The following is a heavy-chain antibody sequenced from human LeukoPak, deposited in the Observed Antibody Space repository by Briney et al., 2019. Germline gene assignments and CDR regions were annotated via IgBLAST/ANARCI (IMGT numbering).Heavy chain of an antibody. Sequence: GGSLRLSCAASGFTFDDYAMHWVRQAPGKGLEWVSLISGDGGSTYYADSVKGRFTISRDSAKKSVYLQMKSLRDEDTAVYYCATSPRSTGRVFNYWGQGTLVTVSS. CDR1: GFTFDDYA. J-gene: IGHJ4*02. CDR3: ATSPRSTGRVFNY. CDR2: ISGDGGST. D-gene: IGHD1-1*01. V-gene: IGHV3-43*02.